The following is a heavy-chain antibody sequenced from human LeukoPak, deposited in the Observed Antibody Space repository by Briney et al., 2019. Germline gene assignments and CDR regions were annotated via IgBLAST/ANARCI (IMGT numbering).Heavy chain of an antibody. D-gene: IGHD3-10*02. CDR3: ARDRGPYVAIGNNWLDP. V-gene: IGHV3-23*01. J-gene: IGHJ5*02. Sequence: GGSLRLSCEASGFTFKLSAMNWVCQAPGKGPEWVSSITGFGTDTYYADSVKGRFTVSRDNSKSTLYLQMNSLRAEDTAVYYCARDRGPYVAIGNNWLDPWGQGTLVTVSS. CDR2: ITGFGTDT. CDR1: GFTFKLSA.